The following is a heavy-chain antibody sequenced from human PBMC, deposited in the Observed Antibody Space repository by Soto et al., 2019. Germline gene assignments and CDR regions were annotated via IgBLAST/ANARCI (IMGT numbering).Heavy chain of an antibody. J-gene: IGHJ4*02. D-gene: IGHD4-4*01. Sequence: EVQLVKSGGGLVQPGGSLRLSCAASGFTFSSNSMNWARQAPGKGLEWVSYISTRGTTIYYADSVKGRFTISRDNAKNSLYLQMNSLRDEDTAVYYCARENSRNSAFDYWGQGTLVTVSS. CDR2: ISTRGTTI. CDR1: GFTFSSNS. CDR3: ARENSRNSAFDY. V-gene: IGHV3-48*02.